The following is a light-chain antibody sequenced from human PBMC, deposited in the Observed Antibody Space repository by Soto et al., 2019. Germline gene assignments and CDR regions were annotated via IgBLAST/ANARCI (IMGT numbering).Light chain of an antibody. CDR1: RSNIGAGYD. CDR2: GNS. Sequence: QSVLTQPPSVSGAPGQRVTISCTGSRSNIGAGYDVHWYQQIPGAAPKLLIYGNSNRPSGVPDRFSVSKSGTSASLAITGLQAEDEADYYCQSYDASLSGDVVFGGGTKLTVL. CDR3: QSYDASLSGDVV. J-gene: IGLJ2*01. V-gene: IGLV1-40*01.